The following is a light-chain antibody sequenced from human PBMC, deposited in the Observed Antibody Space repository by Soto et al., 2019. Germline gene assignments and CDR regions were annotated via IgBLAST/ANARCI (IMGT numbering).Light chain of an antibody. CDR1: QSISFY. CDR2: AAT. J-gene: IGKJ1*01. CDR3: QQSYSIPHT. V-gene: IGKV1-39*01. Sequence: DIQMTQSPSSLSASIGDRVTLTCRASQSISFYLNWYQQKPGKAPRLLIYAATTLQSGVPLRFSGGGSGADFTLTVSSLQPEDFATYYCQQSYSIPHTFGQGTKVEIK.